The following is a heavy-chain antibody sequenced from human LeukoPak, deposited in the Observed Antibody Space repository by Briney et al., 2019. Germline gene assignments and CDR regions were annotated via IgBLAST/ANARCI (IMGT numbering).Heavy chain of an antibody. D-gene: IGHD1-26*01. Sequence: GGSLRLSCATSGFTFSSYEMNWVRQAPGKGLEWVSSISSSSYIYYADSVKGRFTISRDNAKNSLYLQMNSLRAEDTAVYYCAPGATTYWGQGTLVTVSS. CDR2: ISSSSYI. J-gene: IGHJ4*02. V-gene: IGHV3-21*01. CDR3: APGATTY. CDR1: GFTFSSYE.